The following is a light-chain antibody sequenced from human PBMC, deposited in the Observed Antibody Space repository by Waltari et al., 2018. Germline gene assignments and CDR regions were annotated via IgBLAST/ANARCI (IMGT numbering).Light chain of an antibody. CDR2: DVN. V-gene: IGLV2-8*01. CDR3: TSFAGSDTVV. CDR1: SGDIGAYNS. Sequence: QSALTQPPSASGSPGQSVTISCTGTSGDIGAYNSVNWYRQHPGKVPKLMIYDVNRRPSGVPDRFSGSKSGNTASLTVSGLQPEDEAVYYGTSFAGSDTVVFGGGTTLAVL. J-gene: IGLJ2*01.